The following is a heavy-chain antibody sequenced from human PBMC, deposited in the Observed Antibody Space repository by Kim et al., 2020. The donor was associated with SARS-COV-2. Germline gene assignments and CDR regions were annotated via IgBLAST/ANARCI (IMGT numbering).Heavy chain of an antibody. CDR1: GFTFSSYS. CDR2: ISSSSSYI. CDR3: AGHSGYDLNYYYYGMDV. Sequence: GGSLRLSCAASGFTFSSYSMNWVRQAPGKGLEWVSSISSSSSYIYYADSVKGRFTISRDNAKNSLYLQMNSLRAEDTAVYYCAGHSGYDLNYYYYGMDVWGQGTTVTVSS. D-gene: IGHD5-12*01. V-gene: IGHV3-21*01. J-gene: IGHJ6*02.